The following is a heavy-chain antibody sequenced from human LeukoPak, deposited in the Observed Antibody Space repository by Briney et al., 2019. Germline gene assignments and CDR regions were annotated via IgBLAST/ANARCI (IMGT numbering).Heavy chain of an antibody. CDR3: AKGSGSSCYSPCDY. Sequence: PRGSLTLSCPASGSTFTSYAMSWARPAPGKGREWVAVICANDGNTYYADAVKGRFTISRDNSKDTLYLQMDSLRAEDTAVYYCAKGSGSSCYSPCDYWGQGILVTVSS. CDR2: ICANDGNT. D-gene: IGHD2-15*01. J-gene: IGHJ4*02. V-gene: IGHV3-23*01. CDR1: GSTFTSYA.